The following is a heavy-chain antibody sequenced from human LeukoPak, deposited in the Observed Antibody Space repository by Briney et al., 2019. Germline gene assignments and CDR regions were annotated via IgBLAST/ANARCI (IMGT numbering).Heavy chain of an antibody. CDR2: IYYSGST. CDR1: GGSISSFY. Sequence: SETLSLTCTVSGGSISSFYWTWIRQPPGKGLEWIGYIYYSGSTNYNPSLKSRVTISVDTSMNQFSLKLSSVTAADTAVYYCAREKGNSYGYDYWGQGTLVTVSS. CDR3: AREKGNSYGYDY. V-gene: IGHV4-59*01. D-gene: IGHD5-18*01. J-gene: IGHJ4*02.